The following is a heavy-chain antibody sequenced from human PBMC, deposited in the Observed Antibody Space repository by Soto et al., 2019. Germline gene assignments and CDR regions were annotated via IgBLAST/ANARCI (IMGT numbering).Heavy chain of an antibody. CDR2: VYYTGNT. Sequence: PSEALSLTCTVSGGSISTYYWTWIRQPPGKGLQWIGYVYYTGNTNYNPSLESRVTISVDTSRNQFSLRLSSVTAADTAVYYCARRRTRPEAFDHRGQGSRVTVSS. V-gene: IGHV4-59*08. CDR3: ARRRTRPEAFDH. J-gene: IGHJ4*02. CDR1: GGSISTYY. D-gene: IGHD1-1*01.